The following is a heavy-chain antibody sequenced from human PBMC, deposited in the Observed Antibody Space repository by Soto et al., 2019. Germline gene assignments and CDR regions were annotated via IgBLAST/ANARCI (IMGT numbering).Heavy chain of an antibody. V-gene: IGHV4-38-2*01. CDR2: IYHSGST. Sequence: KPSEILSLTCGVSGYSISRGYYWGWIRQPPGKGLEWIGSIYHSGSTYYNPSLKSRVTISVDTSKNQFSLKLSSVTAADTAVYYCASAHGSGSYYKPHLHSGTEVRGQGTTVT. D-gene: IGHD3-10*01. CDR3: ASAHGSGSYYKPHLHSGTEV. J-gene: IGHJ6*02. CDR1: GYSISRGYY.